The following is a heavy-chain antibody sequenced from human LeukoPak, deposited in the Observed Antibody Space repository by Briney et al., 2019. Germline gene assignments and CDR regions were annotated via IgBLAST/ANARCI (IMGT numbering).Heavy chain of an antibody. CDR3: AKQMIVVGVHGMDV. J-gene: IGHJ6*02. CDR1: GFTFSSYG. V-gene: IGHV3-30*18. D-gene: IGHD3-22*01. CDR2: ISYDGSNK. Sequence: GRSLRLSCAASGFTFSSYGMHWVRQAPGKGLEWVAVISYDGSNKYYADSVKGRFTISRDNSKNTLYLQMNSLRAEDTAVYYCAKQMIVVGVHGMDVWGQGTTVTVSS.